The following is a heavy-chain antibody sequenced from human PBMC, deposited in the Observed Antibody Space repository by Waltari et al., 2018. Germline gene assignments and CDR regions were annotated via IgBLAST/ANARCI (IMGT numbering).Heavy chain of an antibody. J-gene: IGHJ5*02. CDR3: ARSGYDSTEGWLDP. CDR2: IYTTGRT. D-gene: IGHD3-22*01. V-gene: IGHV4-61*02. Sequence: QVQLQESGPGLVKPSQTLSPPCNFPGASVRGCSYFWNWIRQPAGKGLEWIARIYTTGRTDYNPSLQSRVTISADTSKNELSLKMSSVTAADTAVYYCARSGYDSTEGWLDPWGPGTLVTVSS. CDR1: GASVRGCSYF.